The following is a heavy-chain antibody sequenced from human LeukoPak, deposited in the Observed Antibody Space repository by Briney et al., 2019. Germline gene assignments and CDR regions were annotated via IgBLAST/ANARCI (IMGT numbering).Heavy chain of an antibody. Sequence: SETLSLTCTVSGGSISSGDYHWSWIRQPPGKGLEWIGYIYYSGSTYYNPSLKSRVTISVDTSKNQFSLKLSSVTAADTAVYYCAAGYGDYVYNWFDPWGQGTLVTVSS. V-gene: IGHV4-30-4*08. J-gene: IGHJ5*02. CDR1: GGSISSGDYH. CDR2: IYYSGST. D-gene: IGHD4-17*01. CDR3: AAGYGDYVYNWFDP.